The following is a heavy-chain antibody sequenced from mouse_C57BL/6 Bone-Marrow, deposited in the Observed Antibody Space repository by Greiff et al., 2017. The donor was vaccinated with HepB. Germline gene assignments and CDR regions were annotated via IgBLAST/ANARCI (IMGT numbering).Heavy chain of an antibody. D-gene: IGHD2-2*01. CDR2: IYPGSGST. J-gene: IGHJ2*01. CDR1: GYTFTSYW. CDR3: AGGYDGSYYFDY. V-gene: IGHV1-55*01. Sequence: QVQLQQPGAELVKPGASVKMSCKASGYTFTSYWITWVKQRPGQGLEWIGDIYPGSGSTNYNEKFKSKATLTVDTSSSTAYMQLSSLTSEDSAVYDCAGGYDGSYYFDYWGQGTTLTVSS.